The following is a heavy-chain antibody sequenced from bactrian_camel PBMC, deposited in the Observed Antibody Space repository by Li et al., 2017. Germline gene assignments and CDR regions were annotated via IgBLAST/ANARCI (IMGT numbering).Heavy chain of an antibody. CDR2: IDFGGIT. CDR3: AKPLGGSWSPYHS. J-gene: IGHJ4*01. V-gene: IGHV3S53*01. CDR1: APTATSNC. D-gene: IGHD2*01. Sequence: HVQLVESGGASVEAGGSLRLSCAASAPTATSNCMAWFRQAPGKQREGVATIDFGGITNYADSVKGRFTISRDNVQNTVYLQLNGLTTEDTAMYYCAKPLGGSWSPYHSWGQGTQVTVS.